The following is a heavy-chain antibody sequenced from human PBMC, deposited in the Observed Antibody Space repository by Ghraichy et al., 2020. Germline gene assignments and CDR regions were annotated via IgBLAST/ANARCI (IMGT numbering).Heavy chain of an antibody. CDR2: IYYSGST. D-gene: IGHD4-11*01. V-gene: IGHV4-31*02. CDR3: ARVSGDDYTSAYYFDY. J-gene: IGHJ4*02. CDR1: GGSISSGGYY. Sequence: SQTLSLTCTVSGGSISSGGYYWSWIRQHPGKGLEWIGYIYYSGSTYYNPSLKSRVTISVDTSKNQFSLKLSSVTAADTAVYYCARVSGDDYTSAYYFDYWGQRTLVTVSS.